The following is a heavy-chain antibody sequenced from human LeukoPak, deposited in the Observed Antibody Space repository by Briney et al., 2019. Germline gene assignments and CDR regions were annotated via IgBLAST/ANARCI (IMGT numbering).Heavy chain of an antibody. D-gene: IGHD6-19*01. Sequence: ASLKVSCKASGYTFTDYYMHWVRQAPGQGLEWMGWINPNSGGTNYVQKFQGWVTMTRDTSISTAYMELSRLRSDDTAVYYCARAGGASDSSGWYVFDYWGQGTLVTVSS. CDR1: GYTFTDYY. CDR3: ARAGGASDSSGWYVFDY. J-gene: IGHJ4*02. CDR2: INPNSGGT. V-gene: IGHV1-2*04.